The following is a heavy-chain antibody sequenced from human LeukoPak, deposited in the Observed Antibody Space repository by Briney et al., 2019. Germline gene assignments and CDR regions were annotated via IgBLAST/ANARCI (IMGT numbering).Heavy chain of an antibody. CDR1: GFTFSSYG. CDR2: ISYDGSNK. J-gene: IGHJ6*04. D-gene: IGHD6-13*01. Sequence: PGRSLRLSCAASGFTFSSYGMHWVRQAPGKGLEWVAVISYDGSNKYYADSVKGRFTISRDNSKNTLYLQMNSLRAEDTAVHYCAKDLETAAGTNYYYGMDVWGKGPAVPVSS. V-gene: IGHV3-30*18. CDR3: AKDLETAAGTNYYYGMDV.